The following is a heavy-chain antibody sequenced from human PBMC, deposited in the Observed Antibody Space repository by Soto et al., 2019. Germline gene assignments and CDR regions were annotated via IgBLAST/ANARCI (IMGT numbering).Heavy chain of an antibody. CDR3: AKLYDFWSGYYLPNYYYYYMDV. CDR2: ISYDGSNK. Sequence: VGSLRLSCAASGFTFSSYGMHWVRQAPGKGLXXXXVISYDGSNKYYADSVKGRFTISRDNSKNTLYLQMNSLRAEDTAVYYCAKLYDFWSGYYLPNYYYYYMDVWGKGTTVTVSS. CDR1: GFTFSSYG. V-gene: IGHV3-30*18. D-gene: IGHD3-3*01. J-gene: IGHJ6*03.